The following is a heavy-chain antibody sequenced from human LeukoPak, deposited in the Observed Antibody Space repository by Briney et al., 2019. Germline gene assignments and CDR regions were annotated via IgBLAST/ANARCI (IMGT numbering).Heavy chain of an antibody. Sequence: SETLSLTFTVSGGSISSYYWSWIRQPPGKGLEWIGYIYYSGSTNYNPSLKSRVTISVDTSKNQFSLKLSSVTAADTAVYYCARDTTIFGVNDYFDYWGQGTLVTVSS. V-gene: IGHV4-59*01. CDR1: GGSISSYY. CDR2: IYYSGST. D-gene: IGHD3-3*01. J-gene: IGHJ4*02. CDR3: ARDTTIFGVNDYFDY.